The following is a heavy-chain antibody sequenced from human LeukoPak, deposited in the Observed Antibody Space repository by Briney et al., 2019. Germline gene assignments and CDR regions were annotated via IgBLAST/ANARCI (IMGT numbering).Heavy chain of an antibody. V-gene: IGHV1-69*13. CDR1: GGTFSSYA. D-gene: IGHD2-2*01. Sequence: SVKVSCKASGGTFSSYAISWVRQAPGQGLEWTGGIIPIFGTANYAQKFQGRVTITADESTSTAYMELSSLRSEDTAVYYCARHRDIVVVPAADYYYYGMDVWGQGTTVTVSS. CDR3: ARHRDIVVVPAADYYYYGMDV. J-gene: IGHJ6*02. CDR2: IIPIFGTA.